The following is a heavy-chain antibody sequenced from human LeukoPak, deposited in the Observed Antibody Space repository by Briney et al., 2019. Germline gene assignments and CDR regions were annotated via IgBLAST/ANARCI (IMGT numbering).Heavy chain of an antibody. V-gene: IGHV3-33*01. CDR1: GFFFNSYW. Sequence: PGGSLRLSCVTSGFFFNSYWMSWVRQAPGKGLEWVAVIWSHGNTKKYADSVTGRFTISRDNSKNTLYLEMNTLRAEDTAVYYCARDDDYDDHNTFDMWGHGTMVTVSS. J-gene: IGHJ3*02. CDR3: ARDDDYDDHNTFDM. D-gene: IGHD4-17*01. CDR2: IWSHGNTK.